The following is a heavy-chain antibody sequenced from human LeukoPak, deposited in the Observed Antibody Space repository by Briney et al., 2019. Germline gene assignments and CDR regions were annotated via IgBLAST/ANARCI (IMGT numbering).Heavy chain of an antibody. D-gene: IGHD3-22*01. V-gene: IGHV1-46*01. J-gene: IGHJ6*03. Sequence: ASVKVSCKASGYTFTSYYMHWVRQAPGQGLEWMGIINPSGGSTSYAQKFQGRVTMTRDTSTSTVYMELSSLRSEDTAVYYCARDHYYDSSGYPGHQYYYYKDVWGKGTTVTVSS. CDR2: INPSGGST. CDR3: ARDHYYDSSGYPGHQYYYYKDV. CDR1: GYTFTSYY.